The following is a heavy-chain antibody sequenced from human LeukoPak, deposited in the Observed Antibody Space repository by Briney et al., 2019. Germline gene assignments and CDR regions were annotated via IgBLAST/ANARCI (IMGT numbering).Heavy chain of an antibody. CDR3: ARDSIVDGAFDI. D-gene: IGHD2-15*01. CDR1: GFTFSGYA. J-gene: IGHJ3*02. V-gene: IGHV3-48*03. CDR2: ISSRGTTI. Sequence: GGSLRLSCAASGFTFSGYAMSWVRQAPGKGLEWVSYISSRGTTIYNADSVKGRFTISRDNAKNSLYLQMNSLRAEDTAVYYCARDSIVDGAFDIWGQGTMVTVSS.